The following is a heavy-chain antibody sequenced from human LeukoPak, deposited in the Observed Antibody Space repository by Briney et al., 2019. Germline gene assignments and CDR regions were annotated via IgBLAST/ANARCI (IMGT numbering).Heavy chain of an antibody. CDR2: IYSNGNT. J-gene: IGHJ2*01. CDR3: ASGTFDGPLYGTYWYFHV. Sequence: SETLSLTCAVSGASINNNYWTWVRQPPGKGLEWIGSIYSNGNTNYNPSLKGRVTMSVETSKNQFSLQLPSVTAADTAVYYCASGTFDGPLYGTYWYFHVWGRGTLVSVSS. V-gene: IGHV4-59*01. D-gene: IGHD1-14*01. CDR1: GASINNNY.